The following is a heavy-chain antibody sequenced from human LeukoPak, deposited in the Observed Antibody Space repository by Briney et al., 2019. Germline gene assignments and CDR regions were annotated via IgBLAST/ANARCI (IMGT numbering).Heavy chain of an antibody. J-gene: IGHJ4*02. V-gene: IGHV3-74*01. CDR3: ARENWYLDY. D-gene: IGHD1-1*01. Sequence: GGSLRLSCAASGFTLSNYWMHWVRQAPGKGLVWVSRVKSDGSYTAYADFVKGRFSSSRDNAKNTLYLEMNSLRAEDTAVYYCARENWYLDYWGQGILVTVSS. CDR1: GFTLSNYW. CDR2: VKSDGSYT.